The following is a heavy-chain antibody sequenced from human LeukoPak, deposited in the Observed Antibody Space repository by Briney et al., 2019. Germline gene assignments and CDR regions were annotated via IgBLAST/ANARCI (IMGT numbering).Heavy chain of an antibody. V-gene: IGHV4-59*01. CDR3: ARGRARYFDWLLSQYYFDY. J-gene: IGHJ4*02. CDR2: IYYSGST. Sequence: PETLSLTCTVSGGSISSYYWSWIRQPPGKGLEWIGYIYYSGSTNYNPSLKSRVTISVDTSKNQFSLKLSSVTAADTAVYYCARGRARYFDWLLSQYYFDYWGQGTLVTVSS. CDR1: GGSISSYY. D-gene: IGHD3-9*01.